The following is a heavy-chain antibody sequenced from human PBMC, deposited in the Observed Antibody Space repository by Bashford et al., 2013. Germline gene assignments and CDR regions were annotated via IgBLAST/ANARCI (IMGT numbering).Heavy chain of an antibody. CDR3: ASYYDSSGYYPSGAFDI. D-gene: IGHD3-22*01. Sequence: GSLRLSCAASGFTFSSYSMNWVRQAPGKGLEWVSYISSSSATIYFADSVKGRFTISRDNAKNSLYLQMNSLRDEDTAVYYCASYYDSSGYYPSGAFDIWGRGTMVTVSS. CDR2: ISSSSATI. J-gene: IGHJ3*02. CDR1: GFTFSSYS. V-gene: IGHV3-48*02.